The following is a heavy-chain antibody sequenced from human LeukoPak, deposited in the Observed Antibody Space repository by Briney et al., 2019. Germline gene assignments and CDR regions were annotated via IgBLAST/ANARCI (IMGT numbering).Heavy chain of an antibody. CDR1: GGSISSSSYY. V-gene: IGHV3-66*01. D-gene: IGHD3-16*01. Sequence: ETLSLTCTVSGGSISSSSYYMSWVRQAPGKGLEWVSVIYSGGSTYYADSVKGRFTISRDNSKNTLYLQMNSLRAEDTAVYYCARVLWGSYFDYWGQGTLVTVSS. CDR2: IYSGGST. CDR3: ARVLWGSYFDY. J-gene: IGHJ4*02.